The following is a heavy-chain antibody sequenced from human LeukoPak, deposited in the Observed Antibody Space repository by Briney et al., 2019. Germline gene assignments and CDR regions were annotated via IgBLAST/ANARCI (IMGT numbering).Heavy chain of an antibody. J-gene: IGHJ3*02. D-gene: IGHD3-22*01. CDR1: GFTFRSYS. CDR3: ARDASVSMIVGGGAFDI. CDR2: ISSSSSYI. Sequence: PGGSLRLSCAASGFTFRSYSMNWVRQAPGKGLEWGSSISSSSSYIYYADSMKGRFTISRDNAKNSLYLQMNSLRAEDTAVYYCARDASVSMIVGGGAFDIWGQGTMVTVSS. V-gene: IGHV3-21*01.